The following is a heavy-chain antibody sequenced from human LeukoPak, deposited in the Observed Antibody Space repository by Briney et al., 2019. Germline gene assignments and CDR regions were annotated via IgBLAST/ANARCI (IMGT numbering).Heavy chain of an antibody. D-gene: IGHD2/OR15-2a*01. V-gene: IGHV3-23*01. CDR2: ISGSGGNT. J-gene: IGHJ4*02. CDR3: AKDRGFYDY. CDR1: GFTFTSFA. Sequence: GGSLRLSCAASGFTFTSFAMNWVRQAPGKGLEWVSTISGSGGNTFYSDSVKGRFTISRDISKNTLYLQMNSLRAEDTAVYYCAKDRGFYDYWGQGTLVTVSS.